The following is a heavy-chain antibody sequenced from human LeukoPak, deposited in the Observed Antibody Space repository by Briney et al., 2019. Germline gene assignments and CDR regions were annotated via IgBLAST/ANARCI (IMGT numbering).Heavy chain of an antibody. CDR2: ISLSGYT. Sequence: SETLSLTCGVSGGSITTTNYWSWVRPSPGRGLEWIGEISLSGYTGFNPSLRGRVTMSLDESKNLLSLTLTSVTAADTAIYYCSRESGPYSPFGHWGQGILVTVTT. CDR1: GGSITTTNY. CDR3: SRESGPYSPFGH. D-gene: IGHD1-26*01. J-gene: IGHJ4*02. V-gene: IGHV4-4*02.